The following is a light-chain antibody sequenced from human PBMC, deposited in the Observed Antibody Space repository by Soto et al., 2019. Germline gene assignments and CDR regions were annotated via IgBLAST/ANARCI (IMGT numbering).Light chain of an antibody. Sequence: QSVLTQPPSASGSPGQSVTFSCTGTSSDIGRYNYVSWYQQHPGKAPKLMIFGVNKRPSGVPDRFSGSKSGNTASLTVSGLQAEDEADYFCSSFVGSNNFVFGTGTKVTVL. J-gene: IGLJ1*01. CDR2: GVN. V-gene: IGLV2-8*01. CDR3: SSFVGSNNFV. CDR1: SSDIGRYNY.